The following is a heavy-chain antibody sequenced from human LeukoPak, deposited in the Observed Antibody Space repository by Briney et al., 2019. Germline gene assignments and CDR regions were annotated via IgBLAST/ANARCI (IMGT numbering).Heavy chain of an antibody. CDR3: ARDLDIVVVVAATGLGY. CDR2: INPSGGST. D-gene: IGHD2-15*01. CDR1: GYTFTSYY. J-gene: IGHJ4*02. V-gene: IGHV1-46*01. Sequence: GASVKVSCKASGYTFTSYYMHWARQAPGQGLEWMGIINPSGGSTSYAQKFQGRVTMTRDMSTSTVYMELSSLRSEDTAVYYCARDLDIVVVVAATGLGYWGQGTLVTVSS.